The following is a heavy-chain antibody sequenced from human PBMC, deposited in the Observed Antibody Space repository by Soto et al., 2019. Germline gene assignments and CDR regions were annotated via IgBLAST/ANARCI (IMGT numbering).Heavy chain of an antibody. J-gene: IGHJ6*03. CDR2: IYYSGST. Sequence: SETLSLTCTVSGGSISSSSYYWGWIRQPPGKGLEWIGSIYYSGSTYYNPSLKSRVTISVDTSKNQFSLKLSSVTAADTAEYYCARHPRLYHAYYYYMDGWGKGPTVTVSS. V-gene: IGHV4-39*01. CDR3: ARHPRLYHAYYYYMDG. D-gene: IGHD3-3*01. CDR1: GGSISSSSYY.